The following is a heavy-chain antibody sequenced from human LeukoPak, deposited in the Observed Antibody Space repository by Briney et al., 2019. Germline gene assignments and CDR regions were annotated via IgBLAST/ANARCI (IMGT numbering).Heavy chain of an antibody. J-gene: IGHJ4*02. CDR2: LSASGARI. D-gene: IGHD2-2*01. Sequence: PGGSLRLSCAASGFTFSSYALSWVRQAPGKGLEWVSFLSASGARIYYADSVKGRFTISRDNAKNSLYLQMNSLRAEDTAVYYCARDRVVVVPAAYYFDYWGQGTLVTVSS. CDR1: GFTFSSYA. CDR3: ARDRVVVVPAAYYFDY. V-gene: IGHV3-23*01.